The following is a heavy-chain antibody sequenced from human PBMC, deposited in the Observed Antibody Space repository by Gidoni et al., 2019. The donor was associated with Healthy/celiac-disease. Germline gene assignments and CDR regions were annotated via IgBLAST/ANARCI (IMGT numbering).Heavy chain of an antibody. Sequence: QLQLQESGPGLVKPSETLSLTCTVSGGSISSSSYYWGWLRQPPGKGLEWIGSIYYSGSTYYNPSLKSPVPISVETSKNPFSLKLSSVTAADTAVYYCASQNCGSYRRSGFHYWGQGTLVTVSS. CDR1: GGSISSSSYY. D-gene: IGHD1-26*01. V-gene: IGHV4-39*01. J-gene: IGHJ4*02. CDR2: IYYSGST. CDR3: ASQNCGSYRRSGFHY.